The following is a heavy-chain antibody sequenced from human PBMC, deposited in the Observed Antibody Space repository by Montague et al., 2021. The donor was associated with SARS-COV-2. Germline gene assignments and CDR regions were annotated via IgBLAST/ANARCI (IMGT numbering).Heavy chain of an antibody. CDR3: AGGYGSESYSS. CDR2: TYNSGST. D-gene: IGHD3-10*01. J-gene: IGHJ4*02. CDR1: GFSITSYY. V-gene: IGHV4-4*07. Sequence: SETLSLTCTVSGFSITSYYWSWFRQPAGKGLACIGVTYNSGSTNYNPPLHSRVTVSADTSRKHFSLKPISVTAADTAVYYCAGGYGSESYSSWGQGTLVTVSS.